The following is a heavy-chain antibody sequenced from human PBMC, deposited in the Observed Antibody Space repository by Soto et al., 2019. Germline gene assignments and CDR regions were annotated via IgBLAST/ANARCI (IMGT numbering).Heavy chain of an antibody. V-gene: IGHV1-69*04. D-gene: IGHD3-10*01. CDR3: ARDRGSGTRDY. CDR1: GGSFSSYT. J-gene: IGHJ4*02. Sequence: SVKVSCKASGGSFSSYTISWVRQAPGQGLEWMGRIIPILGIANSAQKFQGRVTLTADKSTSTAYMELSSLRSEDTAVYYCARDRGSGTRDYWGQGTLVTVSS. CDR2: IIPILGIA.